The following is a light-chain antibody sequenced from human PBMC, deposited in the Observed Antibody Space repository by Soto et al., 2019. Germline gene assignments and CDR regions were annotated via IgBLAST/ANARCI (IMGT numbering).Light chain of an antibody. J-gene: IGLJ1*01. Sequence: QSALTQPASVSGSPGQSITISCTGTSSDVGGYNYVSWYQQHPGKAPKLMIYDVSNRPSGVSNRFSGSKSGNTASLTISGLQAEDEADYYCSSYTSSTTFYVVGTVTDVTVL. CDR1: SSDVGGYNY. CDR3: SSYTSSTTFYV. V-gene: IGLV2-14*01. CDR2: DVS.